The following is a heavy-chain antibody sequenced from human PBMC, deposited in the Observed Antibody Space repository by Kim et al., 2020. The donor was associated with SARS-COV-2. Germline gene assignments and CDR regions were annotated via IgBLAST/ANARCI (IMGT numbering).Heavy chain of an antibody. V-gene: IGHV4-39*01. CDR1: GGSISSSSYY. CDR3: ARQEGLRYFDWSYYYYGMDV. Sequence: SETLSLTCTVSGGSISSSSYYWGWIRQPPGKGLEWIGSIYYSGSTYYNPSLKSRVTISVDTSKNQFSLQLSSVTAADTAVYYCARQEGLRYFDWSYYYYGMDVWGQGTTVTVSS. D-gene: IGHD3-9*01. CDR2: IYYSGST. J-gene: IGHJ6*02.